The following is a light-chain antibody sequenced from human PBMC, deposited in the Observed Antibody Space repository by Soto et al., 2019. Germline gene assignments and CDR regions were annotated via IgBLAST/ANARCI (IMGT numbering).Light chain of an antibody. CDR1: QRISGW. CDR2: VAS. Sequence: DIQMTQSPSTLSASVRDRVTITCRASQRISGWLAWYQQKPEKAPKLLIYVASSLESVVPSRFSGSGSGTEFTLTISSLQPDDFATDYCQQYSSYPYTFGQGTKLEIK. V-gene: IGKV1-5*01. J-gene: IGKJ2*01. CDR3: QQYSSYPYT.